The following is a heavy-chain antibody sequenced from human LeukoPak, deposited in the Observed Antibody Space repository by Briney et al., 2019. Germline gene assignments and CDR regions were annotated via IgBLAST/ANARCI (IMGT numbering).Heavy chain of an antibody. V-gene: IGHV4-59*01. D-gene: IGHD6-13*01. CDR2: IYYSGST. CDR3: ARGRGPGIHDY. Sequence: SETLSLTCTVSGGSISSYYWSWIRQPPGKGLEWIGYIYYSGSTNYNPSLKSRVTISVDTSKNQFSLKLSSVTAADTAVYYCARGRGPGIHDYWGQGTLVTVSS. J-gene: IGHJ4*02. CDR1: GGSISSYY.